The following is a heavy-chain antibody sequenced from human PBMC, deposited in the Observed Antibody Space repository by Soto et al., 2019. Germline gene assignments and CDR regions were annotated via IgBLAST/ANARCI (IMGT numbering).Heavy chain of an antibody. CDR3: TRRYNWNDYYFDP. CDR1: GGSIRVQSYY. D-gene: IGHD1-20*01. Sequence: SETLSLTCTVSGGSIRVQSYYWTWIRHTPGKGLEWVGSSYYSGTSYFNPALKGRVTISVDTSTNQFSLRLTSVTAADTAVYYCTRRYNWNDYYFDPWGQGTMLTV. CDR2: SYYSGTS. V-gene: IGHV4-39*01. J-gene: IGHJ5*02.